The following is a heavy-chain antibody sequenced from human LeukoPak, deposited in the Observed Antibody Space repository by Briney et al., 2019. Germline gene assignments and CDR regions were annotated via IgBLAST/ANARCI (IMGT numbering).Heavy chain of an antibody. CDR2: MYYSGST. Sequence: SETLSFTCTVSGGSISSGDYYWSWLRQRPGKGLEGIAYMYYSGSTYYNPSLKSRVTMSADTSKNQLSLKLSSVTAADTAVYYCARPYYYGSRIDLWGQGILVTVSS. CDR3: ARPYYYGSRIDL. J-gene: IGHJ5*02. D-gene: IGHD3-22*01. CDR1: GGSISSGDYY. V-gene: IGHV4-30-4*01.